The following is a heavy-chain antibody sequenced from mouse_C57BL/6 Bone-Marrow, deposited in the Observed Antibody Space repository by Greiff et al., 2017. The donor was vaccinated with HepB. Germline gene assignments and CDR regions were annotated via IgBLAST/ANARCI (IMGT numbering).Heavy chain of an antibody. CDR1: GYSITSGYY. J-gene: IGHJ1*03. D-gene: IGHD2-3*01. CDR2: ISYDGSN. CDR3: AREGGWLLPYWYFDV. Sequence: VQLKESGPGLVKPSQSLSLTCSVTGYSITSGYYWNWIRQFPGNKLEWMGYISYDGSNNYNPSLKNRISITRDTSKNQFFLKLNSVTTEDTATYYCAREGGWLLPYWYFDVWGTGTTVTVSS. V-gene: IGHV3-6*01.